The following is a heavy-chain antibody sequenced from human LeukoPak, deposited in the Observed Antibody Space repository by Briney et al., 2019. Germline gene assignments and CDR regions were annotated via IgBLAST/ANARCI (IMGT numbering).Heavy chain of an antibody. Sequence: GGSLRLSYAASGFTSSSYEMNWVRQAPGKGLEWVSFISSSGNTIYYADSVKGRFTISRDNAKNSLYLQMNSLRDEDTAVYYCARDQGGGYYSNWFDPWGQGTLVTVSS. J-gene: IGHJ5*02. CDR1: GFTSSSYE. D-gene: IGHD3-3*01. CDR2: ISSSGNTI. V-gene: IGHV3-48*03. CDR3: ARDQGGGYYSNWFDP.